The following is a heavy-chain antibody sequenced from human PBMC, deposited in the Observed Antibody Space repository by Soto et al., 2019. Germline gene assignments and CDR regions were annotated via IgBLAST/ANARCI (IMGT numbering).Heavy chain of an antibody. CDR2: ISYDGSNK. Sequence: QVQLVESGGGVVQPGRSLRLSCAASGFTFSSYGMHWVRQAPGKGLEWVAVISYDGSNKYYADSVKGRFTISRDNSKNTLYLQMNSLRAEDTAVYYCAKDGLWRRYSSSWYRAGDVSDYWGQGTLVTVSS. CDR3: AKDGLWRRYSSSWYRAGDVSDY. D-gene: IGHD6-13*01. CDR1: GFTFSSYG. V-gene: IGHV3-30*18. J-gene: IGHJ4*02.